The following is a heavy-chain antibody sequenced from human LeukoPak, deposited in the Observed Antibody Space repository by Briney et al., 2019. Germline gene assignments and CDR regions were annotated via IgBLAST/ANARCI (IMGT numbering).Heavy chain of an antibody. CDR2: ISSSSSYI. D-gene: IGHD5-12*01. V-gene: IGHV3-21*01. CDR3: ARDRYSGYRRRSSFDY. CDR1: GFTFSSYS. J-gene: IGHJ4*02. Sequence: PGGSLRLSCAASGFTFSSYSMNWVRQAPGKGLEWVSSISSSSSYIYYADSVQGRFTISRDNAKNSLYLQMNSLRAEDTAVYYCARDRYSGYRRRSSFDYWGQGTLVTVSS.